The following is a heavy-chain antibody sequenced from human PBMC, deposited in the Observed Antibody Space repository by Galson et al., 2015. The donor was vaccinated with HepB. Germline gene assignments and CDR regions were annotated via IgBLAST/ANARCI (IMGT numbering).Heavy chain of an antibody. CDR3: TRRGIMIRGLLGATSMDV. J-gene: IGHJ6*02. V-gene: IGHV3-73*01. CDR1: GFTFSDSA. Sequence: SLRLSCAASGFTFSDSAVHWVRQASGKGLDWVGRIRSKANNYGTVYAASLKGRFTISRDDSKNTAYLEMNSLRSDDTAVYYCTRRGIMIRGLLGATSMDVWGQGTTVIVSS. CDR2: IRSKANNYGT. D-gene: IGHD3-10*01.